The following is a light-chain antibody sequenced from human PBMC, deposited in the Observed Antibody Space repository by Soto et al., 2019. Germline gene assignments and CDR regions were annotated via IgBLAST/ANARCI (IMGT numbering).Light chain of an antibody. Sequence: DIQLTQSPSFLSASVGDRVTITCRASQGISSYLAWYQQTPGKAPKLLIYASSTLPSGVPSRFSGSGSGTEFTLTISSLQPEDFATYYCQQLNTLPITFGQGTRLEFK. V-gene: IGKV1-9*01. CDR2: ASS. CDR1: QGISSY. CDR3: QQLNTLPIT. J-gene: IGKJ5*01.